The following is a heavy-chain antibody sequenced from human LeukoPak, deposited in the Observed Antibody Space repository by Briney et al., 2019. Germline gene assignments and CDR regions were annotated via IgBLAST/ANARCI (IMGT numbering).Heavy chain of an antibody. CDR2: ISSGSTYT. V-gene: IGHV3-11*06. Sequence: GGSLRLSCEASGFTFSDHYMSWIRQAPGKRLEWVSYISSGSTYTNYADSVEGRFTISRDNAKNSLYLQMNSLRAEDTAVYYCARKYCSSTSCLIDYWGQGTLVTVSS. CDR1: GFTFSDHY. CDR3: ARKYCSSTSCLIDY. J-gene: IGHJ4*02. D-gene: IGHD2-2*01.